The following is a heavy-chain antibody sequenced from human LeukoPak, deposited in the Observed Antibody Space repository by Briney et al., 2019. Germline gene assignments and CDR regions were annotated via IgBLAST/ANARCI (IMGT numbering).Heavy chain of an antibody. D-gene: IGHD3-10*01. J-gene: IGHJ4*02. V-gene: IGHV3-21*01. Sequence: GGSLRLSCAASGFTFSSDSMSWVRQAPGKGLEWVSSISGSSTYIYYADSLKGRFTISRDNAKNSLYLQMNSLRAKDTAVYYCARASMVRGIPASFDYWGQGTLVTVSS. CDR1: GFTFSSDS. CDR3: ARASMVRGIPASFDY. CDR2: ISGSSTYI.